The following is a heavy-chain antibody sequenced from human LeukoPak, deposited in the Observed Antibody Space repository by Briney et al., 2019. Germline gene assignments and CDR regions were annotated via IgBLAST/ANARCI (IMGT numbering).Heavy chain of an antibody. CDR3: ARGGAGIAFYYYYMDV. V-gene: IGHV4-34*01. CDR1: GGSFSGYY. J-gene: IGHJ6*03. CDR2: INHSGST. D-gene: IGHD6-13*01. Sequence: PSETLSLTCAVYGGSFSGYYWSWIRQPPGKGLEWIGEINHSGSTNYNPSLKSRVTISVDTSKNQFSLKLSSVNAADTAVYYCARGGAGIAFYYYYMDVWGKGTTVTVSS.